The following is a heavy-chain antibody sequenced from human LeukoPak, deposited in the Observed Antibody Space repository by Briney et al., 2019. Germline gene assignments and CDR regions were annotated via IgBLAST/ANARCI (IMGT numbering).Heavy chain of an antibody. D-gene: IGHD6-19*01. CDR3: ASPTREWLVSGEGWFDP. J-gene: IGHJ5*02. CDR2: IYYSGST. V-gene: IGHV4-39*07. Sequence: PSETLSLTCTVSGVSISSSSYYWGWIRQPPGKGLERIGSIYYSGSTYYNPSLKSRVTISVDTSKNQFSLKLSSVTAADTAVYYCASPTREWLVSGEGWFDPWGQGTLVTVSS. CDR1: GVSISSSSYY.